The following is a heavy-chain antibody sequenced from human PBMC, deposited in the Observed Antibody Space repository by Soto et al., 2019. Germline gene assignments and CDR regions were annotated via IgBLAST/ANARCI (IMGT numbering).Heavy chain of an antibody. CDR2: ISYDESDK. Sequence: PAGSLRLSCAAAGFTFRSYAMHWVRQAPGKGLEWVAVISYDESDKYYADSLKGRFTISRDNSKNTLYLQMNSLRGEDTAVYYCARDFSVAGPDYWGQGTLVTVSS. CDR1: GFTFRSYA. CDR3: ARDFSVAGPDY. D-gene: IGHD6-19*01. V-gene: IGHV3-30*03. J-gene: IGHJ4*02.